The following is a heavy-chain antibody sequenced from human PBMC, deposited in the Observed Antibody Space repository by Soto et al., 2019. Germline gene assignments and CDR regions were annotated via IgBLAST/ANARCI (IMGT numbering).Heavy chain of an antibody. Sequence: VQLVESGGGVVQPGNSLRLSCAASGFTFRIYGMYWVRQAPGKGLEWVTLISSDGSRKSYADSVKRRFTISRDNSKNMLYLQMNSLRAADTAVYYCAKGDVTDFYYYMDVWGKGTTVTVS. D-gene: IGHD3-3*01. V-gene: IGHV3-30*18. CDR1: GFTFRIYG. CDR2: ISSDGSRK. J-gene: IGHJ6*03. CDR3: AKGDVTDFYYYMDV.